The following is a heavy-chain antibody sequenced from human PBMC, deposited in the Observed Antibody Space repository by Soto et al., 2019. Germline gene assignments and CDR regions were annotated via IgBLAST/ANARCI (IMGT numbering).Heavy chain of an antibody. CDR1: GGTFSSYA. CDR2: IIPIFGTA. J-gene: IGHJ6*02. CDR3: AREVAARPGENYYDCYGMDV. Sequence: QVQLVQSGAEVKKPGSSVKVSCKASGGTFSSYAISWVRQAPGQGLEWMGGIIPIFGTANYAQKFQGRVTITEDESTSTAYMELSSLRSEDTAVYYCAREVAARPGENYYDCYGMDVWGQGPTVTVSS. D-gene: IGHD6-6*01. V-gene: IGHV1-69*01.